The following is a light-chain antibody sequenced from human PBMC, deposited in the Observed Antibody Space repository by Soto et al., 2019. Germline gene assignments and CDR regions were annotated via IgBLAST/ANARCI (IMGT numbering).Light chain of an antibody. CDR2: EVT. CDR3: PSKGDGLTYV. CDR1: SSDVGGYNY. Sequence: QSVLAQPASVSGSPGQSITISCTGTSSDVGGYNYVSWYQQHPGNVPKLMIYEVTSRPAGVSHRFSGSKSGNTASLTISGLQAEEEADYYCPSKGDGLTYVFGTGTKVTVL. V-gene: IGLV2-14*01. J-gene: IGLJ1*01.